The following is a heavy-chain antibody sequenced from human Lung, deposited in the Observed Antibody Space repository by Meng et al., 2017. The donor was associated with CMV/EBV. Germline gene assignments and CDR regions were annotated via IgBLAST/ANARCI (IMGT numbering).Heavy chain of an antibody. CDR2: IPHRGSS. V-gene: IGHV4-4*02. CDR1: GDSITNHNG. D-gene: IGHD3-10*01. J-gene: IGHJ1*01. CDR3: LRRSGGSV. Sequence: QVTLRESGPALGRPSDTLSPSCGVSGDSITNHNGWAWVRQPPGKGLEWIGEIPHRGSSAYNPSLKSRVSMSIDKSKNQFSLKLTSVTAADTAVYHCLRRSGGSVWGQGTLVTVSS.